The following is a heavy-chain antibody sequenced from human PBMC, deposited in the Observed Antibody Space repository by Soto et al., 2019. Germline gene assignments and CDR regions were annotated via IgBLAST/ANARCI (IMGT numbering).Heavy chain of an antibody. J-gene: IGHJ4*02. CDR3: ARLINCSGGSCYLSLFDY. CDR2: IYYSGST. D-gene: IGHD2-15*01. V-gene: IGHV4-59*01. CDR1: GGSISSYY. Sequence: SETLSLTCTVSGGSISSYYWSWIRQPPGKGLEWIGYIYYSGSTNYNPSLKSRVTISVDTSKNQFSLKLSSVTAADTAVYYCARLINCSGGSCYLSLFDYWGQGTLVTVSS.